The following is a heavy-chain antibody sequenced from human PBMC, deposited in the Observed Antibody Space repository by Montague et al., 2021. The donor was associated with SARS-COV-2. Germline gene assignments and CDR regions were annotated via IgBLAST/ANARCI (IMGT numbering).Heavy chain of an antibody. CDR2: MNHRGGA. D-gene: IGHD6-19*01. Sequence: SETLSLTCAVYGGPFSGYYWNWMRQSPGKGLEWIGEMNHRGGAKYNPSLGSRVTMSGDTSKNQFFLKLNTVTAADAAVYYCARGEIVSTIRRARGWRGWCDVWGQGTTVTV. CDR3: ARGEIVSTIRRARGWRGWCDV. J-gene: IGHJ6*02. CDR1: GGPFSGYY. V-gene: IGHV4-34*01.